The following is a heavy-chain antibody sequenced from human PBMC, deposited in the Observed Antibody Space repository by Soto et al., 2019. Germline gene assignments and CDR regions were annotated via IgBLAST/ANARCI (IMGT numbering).Heavy chain of an antibody. D-gene: IGHD2-15*01. CDR3: AKAPGNRMLADSGCYMAV. CDR1: GFNFSVYA. CDR2: VTASGATS. Sequence: EVQLLESGGGLVQPGGSLRLSCTASGFNFSVYAMTWVRQAPGKGLEWVSGVTASGATSYYADSVKGRFTISRDNSRNTLYLQMNSLRVEDTAIYYCAKAPGNRMLADSGCYMAVWGKGTTVTVSS. V-gene: IGHV3-23*01. J-gene: IGHJ6*03.